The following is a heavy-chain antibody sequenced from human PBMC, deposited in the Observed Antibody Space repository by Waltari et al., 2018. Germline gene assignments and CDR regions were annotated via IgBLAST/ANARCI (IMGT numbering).Heavy chain of an antibody. CDR2: IKEDGSEI. V-gene: IGHV3-7*03. Sequence: DVRLVESGGGLVQPGGSLRLSCSTSGFAFSKNWMSWVRKAPGEGLEWVANIKEDGSEIYYVDSVKGRFTLSRDNTKNSLFLQMNSLKPDDTAVYYCAASTAWYGTYFDYWGQGSLVTVA. J-gene: IGHJ4*02. CDR3: AASTAWYGTYFDY. CDR1: GFAFSKNW. D-gene: IGHD6-19*01.